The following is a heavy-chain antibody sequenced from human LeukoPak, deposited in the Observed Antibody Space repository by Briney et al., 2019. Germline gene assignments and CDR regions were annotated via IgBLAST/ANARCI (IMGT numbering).Heavy chain of an antibody. J-gene: IGHJ4*02. V-gene: IGHV3-30*02. Sequence: GGSLRLSCAASGFTVSSNYMSWVRQAPGKGLEWVAFIRYDGSNKYYADSVKGRFTISRDNSKNTLYLQMNSLRAEDTAVYYCAKTVGYFDWLSSSYYFDYWGQGTLVTVSS. D-gene: IGHD3-9*01. CDR1: GFTVSSNY. CDR3: AKTVGYFDWLSSSYYFDY. CDR2: IRYDGSNK.